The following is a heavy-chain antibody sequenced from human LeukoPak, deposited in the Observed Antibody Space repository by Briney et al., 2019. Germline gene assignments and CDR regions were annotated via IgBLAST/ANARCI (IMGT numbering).Heavy chain of an antibody. J-gene: IGHJ4*02. V-gene: IGHV3-23*01. D-gene: IGHD1-26*01. CDR1: GFTFSSYA. Sequence: PGGSLRLSCVASGFTFSSYAMSWVRQAPGKGLEWVSAISGSGGSTYYADSVKGRFTISRDNSKNTLYLQMNSLRAEDTAVYYCAKTTLRWELLQGYYFDYWGQGTLVTVSS. CDR3: AKTTLRWELLQGYYFDY. CDR2: ISGSGGST.